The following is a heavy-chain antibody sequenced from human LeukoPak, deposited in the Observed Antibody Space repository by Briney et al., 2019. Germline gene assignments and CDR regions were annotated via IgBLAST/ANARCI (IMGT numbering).Heavy chain of an antibody. CDR2: IRQDGSEK. Sequence: GGSLRLSCAASGFTFSSYGIHWVRQAPGKGLEWVASIRQDGSEKYYVDSVKGRFTISRDNVKNSLYLQMNSLRAEDTAVYYCARDKVAAATDKWFDPWGQGTLVTVSS. V-gene: IGHV3-7*01. J-gene: IGHJ5*02. CDR1: GFTFSSYG. D-gene: IGHD2-2*01. CDR3: ARDKVAAATDKWFDP.